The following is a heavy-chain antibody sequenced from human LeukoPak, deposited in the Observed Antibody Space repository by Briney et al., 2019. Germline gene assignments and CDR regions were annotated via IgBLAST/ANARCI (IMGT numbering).Heavy chain of an antibody. J-gene: IGHJ5*02. V-gene: IGHV4-31*03. CDR1: GTSIGSGRHY. CDR3: ARSHPFDH. Sequence: SETLSLTCTVSGTSIGSGRHYWSWLRQHPGKGLEWIGYIYYSGGTYTTPSLESRVTMSVDTSKNQFSLKLNSVTAADTAVYYCARSHPFDHWGQGTLVIVSS. CDR2: IYYSGGT.